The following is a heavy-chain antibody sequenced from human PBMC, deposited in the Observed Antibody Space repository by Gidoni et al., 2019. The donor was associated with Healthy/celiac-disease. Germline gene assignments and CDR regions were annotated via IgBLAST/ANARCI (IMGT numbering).Heavy chain of an antibody. J-gene: IGHJ4*02. CDR1: GFTFSSYA. CDR3: ARDPYDSSGYSSYFDY. CDR2: ISYDGSNK. Sequence: QLQLVESGGGVVQPGRSLRLSCAASGFTFSSYAMHWVRQAPGKGLEWVAVISYDGSNKYYADSVKGRFTISRDNSKNTLYLQMNSLRAEDTAVYYCARDPYDSSGYSSYFDYWGQGTLVTVSS. D-gene: IGHD3-22*01. V-gene: IGHV3-30*04.